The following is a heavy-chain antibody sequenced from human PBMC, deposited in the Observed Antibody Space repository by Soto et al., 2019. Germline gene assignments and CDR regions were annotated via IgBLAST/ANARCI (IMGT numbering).Heavy chain of an antibody. CDR1: GFTFSSYS. CDR3: ASGGTDYRYYFDY. D-gene: IGHD4-17*01. J-gene: IGHJ4*02. V-gene: IGHV3-21*01. Sequence: EVQLVESGGGLVKPGGSLRLSCAASGFTFSSYSMNWVRQAPGKGLEWVSSISSSSSYIYYADSVKGRFTISRDNAKHSLYLQMNSLRAEDTAVYYCASGGTDYRYYFDYWGQGTLVTVSS. CDR2: ISSSSSYI.